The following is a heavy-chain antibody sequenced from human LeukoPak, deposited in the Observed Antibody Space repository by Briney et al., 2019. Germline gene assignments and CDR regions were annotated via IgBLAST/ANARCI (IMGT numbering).Heavy chain of an antibody. D-gene: IGHD5-12*01. CDR3: TREKIGSGYDQDLDY. V-gene: IGHV1-18*01. CDR1: GYTFTSYG. Sequence: GASVKVSCKASGYTFTSYGISWVRQAPGQGLEWMGWISAYNGNTNYAQNFQGRVTMTSDTSISTAYMELSSLRSDDTALYYCTREKIGSGYDQDLDYWGQGTMVTVSS. J-gene: IGHJ4*02. CDR2: ISAYNGNT.